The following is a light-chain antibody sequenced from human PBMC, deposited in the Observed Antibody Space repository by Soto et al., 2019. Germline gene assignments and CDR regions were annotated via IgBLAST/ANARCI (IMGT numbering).Light chain of an antibody. CDR3: QQRSL. Sequence: EIVLTQSPATLSLSPGETATLSCRTSHSLDSYFAWYQQRPGQAPRLLIYGTSKRVTGIPARFSGSGSGTDFTLTITGLEPEDFAVYYCQQRSLFGPGTKVLI. CDR1: HSLDSY. J-gene: IGKJ3*01. V-gene: IGKV3-11*01. CDR2: GTS.